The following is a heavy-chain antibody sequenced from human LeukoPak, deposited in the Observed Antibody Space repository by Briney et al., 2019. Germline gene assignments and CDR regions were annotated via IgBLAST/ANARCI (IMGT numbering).Heavy chain of an antibody. J-gene: IGHJ5*02. D-gene: IGHD3-10*01. V-gene: IGHV1-69*06. CDR2: HLPIFGTA. Sequence: ASVNLSCKASGVPFRSYANRGVRQAPGRGLEWMGGHLPIFGTANYAQKFQGRVTITADKSTNTAYMELSSLSTEDTAVYYCARMIQYSYGTGSYLYPWGQGTLVTVSS. CDR1: GVPFRSYA. CDR3: ARMIQYSYGTGSYLYP.